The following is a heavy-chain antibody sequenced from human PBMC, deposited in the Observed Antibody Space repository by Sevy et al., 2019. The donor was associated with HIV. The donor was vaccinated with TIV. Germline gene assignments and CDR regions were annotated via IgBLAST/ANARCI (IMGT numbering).Heavy chain of an antibody. Sequence: GGSLRLSCAASGFTFSSYEMNWVRQAPGKGLEWVSYISSSGSTIYYADSVKGGFTISRDNAKNSLYLQMNSLRAEDTAVDYCAREGGSTYCSGGSCYVYYYYYGMDVWGQGTTVTVSS. CDR1: GFTFSSYE. V-gene: IGHV3-48*03. D-gene: IGHD2-15*01. J-gene: IGHJ6*02. CDR3: AREGGSTYCSGGSCYVYYYYYGMDV. CDR2: ISSSGSTI.